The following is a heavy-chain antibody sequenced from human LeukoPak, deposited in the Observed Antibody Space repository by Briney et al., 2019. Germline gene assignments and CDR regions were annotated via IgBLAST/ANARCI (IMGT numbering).Heavy chain of an antibody. CDR3: ARGIRSTGGVCYNY. CDR2: ISSSSSTI. J-gene: IGHJ4*02. CDR1: GFTFSSYS. Sequence: PGGSLRLSCAASGFTFSSYSMDWVRQAPGKGLEWVSYISSSSSTIYYADSVKGRFTISRDNAKNSLYLQMNSLRDEDTAVYYCARGIRSTGGVCYNYWGQGTLVTVSS. V-gene: IGHV3-48*02. D-gene: IGHD2-8*02.